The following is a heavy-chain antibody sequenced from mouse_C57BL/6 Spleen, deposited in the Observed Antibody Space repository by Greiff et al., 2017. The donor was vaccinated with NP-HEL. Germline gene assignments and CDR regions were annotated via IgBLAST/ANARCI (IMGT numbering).Heavy chain of an antibody. V-gene: IGHV1-15*01. Sequence: VQLKESGAELVRPGASVTLSCKASGYTFTDYEMHWVKQTPVHGLEWIGAIDPETGGTAYNQKFKGKAILTADKSSSTAYMELRSLTSEDTADYYGTRWRNTYGSSYNLDYWGQGTTLTVSS. D-gene: IGHD1-1*01. J-gene: IGHJ2*01. CDR1: GYTFTDYE. CDR2: IDPETGGT. CDR3: TRWRNTYGSSYNLDY.